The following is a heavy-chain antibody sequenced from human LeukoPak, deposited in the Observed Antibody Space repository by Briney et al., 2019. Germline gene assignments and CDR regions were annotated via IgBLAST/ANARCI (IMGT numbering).Heavy chain of an antibody. CDR3: AKAYLTYCGGDCYMAFDY. CDR1: GFTFSSYG. CDR2: ISYDGSNK. D-gene: IGHD2-21*02. J-gene: IGHJ4*02. Sequence: GGSLRLSCAASGFTFSSYGMHWVRQAPGKGLEWVAVISYDGSNKYYADSVKGRFTISRDNSKNTLYLQMNSLRAEDTAVYYCAKAYLTYCGGDCYMAFDYWGQGTLVTVSS. V-gene: IGHV3-30*18.